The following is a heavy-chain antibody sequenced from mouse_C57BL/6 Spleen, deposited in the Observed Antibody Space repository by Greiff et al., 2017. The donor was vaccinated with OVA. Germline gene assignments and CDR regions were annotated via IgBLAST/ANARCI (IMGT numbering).Heavy chain of an antibody. V-gene: IGHV1-15*01. J-gene: IGHJ1*03. CDR1: GYTFTDYE. CDR2: IDPETGGT. D-gene: IGHD1-1*01. CDR3: TRGYGSYFDV. Sequence: VKLVESGAELVRPGASVTLSCKASGYTFTDYEMHWVKQTPVHGLEWIGAIDPETGGTAYNQKFKGKAILTADKSSSTAYIELRSLTSEDSAVYYCTRGYGSYFDVWGTGTTVTVSS.